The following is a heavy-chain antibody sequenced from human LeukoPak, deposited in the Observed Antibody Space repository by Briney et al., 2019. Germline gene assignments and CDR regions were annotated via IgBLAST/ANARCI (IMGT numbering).Heavy chain of an antibody. CDR3: ARGRWYYGSGSYSTTKYYYGMDV. J-gene: IGHJ6*02. V-gene: IGHV4-34*01. D-gene: IGHD3-10*01. Sequence: PSETLSLTCAVSGDSVSSPIYYWSWIRQPPGKGLEWIGEINHSGSTNYNPSLKSRVTISVDTSKNQFSLKLSSVTAADTAVYYCARGRWYYGSGSYSTTKYYYGMDVWGQGTTVTVSS. CDR2: INHSGST. CDR1: GDSVSSPIYY.